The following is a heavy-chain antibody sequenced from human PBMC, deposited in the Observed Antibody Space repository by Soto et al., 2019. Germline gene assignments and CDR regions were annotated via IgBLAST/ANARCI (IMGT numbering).Heavy chain of an antibody. V-gene: IGHV6-1*01. CDR3: ARDTITGTSTYYYYGMDV. Sequence: SQTLSLTCAISGDSVSSNSAAWNWIRQSPSRGLEWLGRTYYRSKWYNDYAVSVKSRITINPDTSKNQFSLQLNSVTPEDTALYYCARDTITGTSTYYYYGMDVWGQGTTVTVS. J-gene: IGHJ6*02. CDR1: GDSVSSNSAA. CDR2: TYYRSKWYN. D-gene: IGHD1-7*01.